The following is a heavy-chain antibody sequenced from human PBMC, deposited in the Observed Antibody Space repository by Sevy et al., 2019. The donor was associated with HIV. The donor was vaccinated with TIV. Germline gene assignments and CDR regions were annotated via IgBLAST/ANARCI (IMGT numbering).Heavy chain of an antibody. CDR2: IIPIFGTK. CDR1: GGTFNKYP. V-gene: IGHV1-69*06. D-gene: IGHD1-26*01. CDR3: ALAAQVPMTVAVGYFEF. Sequence: ASVKVSCKAFGGTFNKYPFIWVRQAPGQGLEWMGGIIPIFGTKNYAQKFQGRATITADKYTNTVYMELSSLTSEDTAVYWGALAAQVPMTVAVGYFEFWGQGTLVTVSS. J-gene: IGHJ4*02.